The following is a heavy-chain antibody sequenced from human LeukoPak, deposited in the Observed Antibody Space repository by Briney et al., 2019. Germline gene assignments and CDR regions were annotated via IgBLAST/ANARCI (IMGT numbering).Heavy chain of an antibody. J-gene: IGHJ3*02. CDR2: VYNSGFT. CDR1: GGFTSPYK. D-gene: IGHD3-9*01. Sequence: SETLSLTCTVSGGFTSPYKWSWIRQPPGKGLEWIGFVYNSGFTSYNPSLKSRLTISVDTSKNQFSPKLTSVTAADTAVYYCARDIPNEYFDWSTAFDTWGQGTMVTVSS. V-gene: IGHV4-4*08. CDR3: ARDIPNEYFDWSTAFDT.